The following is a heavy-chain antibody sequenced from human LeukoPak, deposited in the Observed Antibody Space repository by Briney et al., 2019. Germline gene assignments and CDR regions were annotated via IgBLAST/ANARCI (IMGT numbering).Heavy chain of an antibody. D-gene: IGHD4-23*01. J-gene: IGHJ5*02. CDR3: ARSLRWSGNWFDP. CDR2: ISSSSSYI. CDR1: GFTFSSYS. V-gene: IGHV3-21*01. Sequence: GGSMRLSCAASGFTFSSYSMNWVRQAPGKGLEWVSSISSSSSYIYYADSVKGRFTISRDNAKNSLYLQMNSLRAEDTAVYYCARSLRWSGNWFDPWGQGTLVTVSS.